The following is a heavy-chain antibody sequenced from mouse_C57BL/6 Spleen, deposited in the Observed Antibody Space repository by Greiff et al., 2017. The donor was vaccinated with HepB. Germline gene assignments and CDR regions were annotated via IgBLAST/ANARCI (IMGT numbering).Heavy chain of an antibody. CDR1: GFNIKDYY. J-gene: IGHJ1*03. V-gene: IGHV14-2*01. Sequence: VHVKQSGAELVKPGASVKLSCTASGFNIKDYYMHWVKQRTEQGLEWIGRIDPEDGETKYAPKFQGKATITADTSSNTAYLQLSSLTSEDTAVYYCARGDYGNDWYFDVWGTGTTVTVSS. CDR3: ARGDYGNDWYFDV. D-gene: IGHD2-1*01. CDR2: IDPEDGET.